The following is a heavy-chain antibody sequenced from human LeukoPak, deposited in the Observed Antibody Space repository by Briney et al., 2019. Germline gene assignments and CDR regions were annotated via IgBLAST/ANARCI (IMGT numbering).Heavy chain of an antibody. CDR3: AKDLSSWTTVTPYYFDY. CDR2: IRYDGSNK. CDR1: GFTFSSYG. D-gene: IGHD4-17*01. J-gene: IGHJ4*02. V-gene: IGHV3-30*02. Sequence: GGSLRLSCAASGFTFSSYGMHWVRQAPGKGLEWVAFIRYDGSNKYYADSVKGRFTISRDNSRNTLYLQMNSLRAEDTAVYYCAKDLSSWTTVTPYYFDYWGQGTLVTVSS.